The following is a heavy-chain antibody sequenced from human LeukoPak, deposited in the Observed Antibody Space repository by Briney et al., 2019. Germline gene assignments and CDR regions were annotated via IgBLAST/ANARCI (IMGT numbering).Heavy chain of an antibody. V-gene: IGHV3-11*01. CDR3: AKGGIHYDILTGYRMAYYFDY. Sequence: GGSLRLSCAASGLIISDYYISWIRQAPGKGLEWVSNISEGGTTIYSDSVKGRFTISRDNAKNSVYLQMNSLRAEDTAVYYCAKGGIHYDILTGYRMAYYFDYWGQGTLVTVSS. CDR2: ISEGGTTI. D-gene: IGHD3-9*01. CDR1: GLIISDYY. J-gene: IGHJ4*02.